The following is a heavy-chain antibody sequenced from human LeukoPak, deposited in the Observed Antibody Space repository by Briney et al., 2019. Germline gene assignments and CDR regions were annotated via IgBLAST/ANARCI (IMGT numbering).Heavy chain of an antibody. CDR1: GFTVSSNY. CDR2: IYSGGST. D-gene: IGHD3-10*01. Sequence: GGSLRLSCAASGFTVSSNYMSWVRQAPGKGLEWVSVIYSGGSTYYADSVKGRFTISRDNSKNTLYLQMNSLRAEDTAVYYCARVRFGEESDYWGQGTLVTVSS. V-gene: IGHV3-66*01. J-gene: IGHJ4*02. CDR3: ARVRFGEESDY.